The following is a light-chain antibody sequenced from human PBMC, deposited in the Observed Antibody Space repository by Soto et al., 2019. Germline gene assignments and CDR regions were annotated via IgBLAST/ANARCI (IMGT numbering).Light chain of an antibody. V-gene: IGLV1-51*02. CDR2: ENN. Sequence: QSVLKQPPSVSAAPGQRVTISCSGSSFNIGNNYVSWYQQPPGTAPKLLIYENNKRPSGIPDRFSGSKSGTSATLGITGLQTGDEADYYCGTWDSSLSSVVFGGGTKVTVL. CDR3: GTWDSSLSSVV. J-gene: IGLJ2*01. CDR1: SFNIGNNY.